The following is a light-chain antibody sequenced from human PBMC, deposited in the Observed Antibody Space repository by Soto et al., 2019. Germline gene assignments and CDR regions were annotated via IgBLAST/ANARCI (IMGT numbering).Light chain of an antibody. V-gene: IGLV1-40*01. CDR3: QSYDRSLSGYV. Sequence: QSVLTQPPSVSGAPGQRVTICCTSTRSNILSDYGVHWYRQVPGTSPKLLIFGNSNRPSGVPDRFSGSNSGTSASLAITGLQPEAEADYYCQSYDRSLSGYVFGTGTKLTVL. J-gene: IGLJ1*01. CDR1: RSNILSDYG. CDR2: GNS.